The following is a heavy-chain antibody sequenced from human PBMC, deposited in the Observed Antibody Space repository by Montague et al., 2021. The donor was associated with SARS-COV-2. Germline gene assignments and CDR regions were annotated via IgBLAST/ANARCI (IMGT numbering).Heavy chain of an antibody. Sequence: RRSTYYNPSLKSRVTISVDTSKDQFSLNLNSVTVADTAIYFCARPASGIGNACDVWGEGTMVNVS. CDR2: RRST. V-gene: IGHV4-39*01. D-gene: IGHD3-10*01. J-gene: IGHJ3*01. CDR3: ARPASGIGNACDV.